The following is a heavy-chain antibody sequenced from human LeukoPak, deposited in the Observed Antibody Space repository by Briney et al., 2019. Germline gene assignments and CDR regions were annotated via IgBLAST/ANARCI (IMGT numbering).Heavy chain of an antibody. V-gene: IGHV4-39*01. D-gene: IGHD5-18*01. CDR2: IYYSGST. Sequence: KPSETLSLTCTVSGGSISSSSYYWGWIRQPPGKGLEWIGSIYYSGSTYYNPSLKSRVTISVDTSKNQFSLKLSSVNAADTAVYFCARLRAGHSPRYYFDNWGQGTPATVSS. CDR1: GGSISSSSYY. J-gene: IGHJ4*02. CDR3: ARLRAGHSPRYYFDN.